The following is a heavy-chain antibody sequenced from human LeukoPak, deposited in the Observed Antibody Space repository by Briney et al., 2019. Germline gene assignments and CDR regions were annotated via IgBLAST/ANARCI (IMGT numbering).Heavy chain of an antibody. CDR1: GGSISSGGYY. CDR3: ASADYDMAFDI. V-gene: IGHV4-31*03. J-gene: IGHJ3*02. CDR2: IYYSGST. Sequence: PSQTLSLTCTVSGGSISSGGYYWSWIRQHPGKGLEWIGYIYYSGSTDYNPSLKSRFTMSVDTSKNQFSLKLSSVTAADTAVYCCASADYDMAFDIWGQGTMVTVSS. D-gene: IGHD3-9*01.